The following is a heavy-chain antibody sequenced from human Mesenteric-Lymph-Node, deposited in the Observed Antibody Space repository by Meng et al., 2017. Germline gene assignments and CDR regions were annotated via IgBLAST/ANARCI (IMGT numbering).Heavy chain of an antibody. Sequence: SVKVSCKASGGTFSSYAISWVRQAPGQGLEWMGGIIPIFGTANYAQKFQGRVTITADESTSTAYIELSSLRSEDTAVYYCAREGIAAADPFDYWGQGTLVTVSS. CDR3: AREGIAAADPFDY. CDR2: IIPIFGTA. V-gene: IGHV1-69*13. CDR1: GGTFSSYA. J-gene: IGHJ4*02. D-gene: IGHD6-13*01.